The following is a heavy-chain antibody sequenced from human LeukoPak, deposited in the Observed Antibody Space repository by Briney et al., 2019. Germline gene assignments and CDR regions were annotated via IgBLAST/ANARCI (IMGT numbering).Heavy chain of an antibody. CDR2: ISTYNGNT. Sequence: ASVKVSCKASGYTFTSYGISWVRQAPGQGLEWMGWISTYNGNTNHAQSLQGRVTMTTDTSTSTAYMELRGLRSDDTAVYYCAREGGAGPSRYWGQGTLVTVSS. CDR3: AREGGAGPSRY. CDR1: GYTFTSYG. V-gene: IGHV1-18*01. J-gene: IGHJ4*02. D-gene: IGHD1-26*01.